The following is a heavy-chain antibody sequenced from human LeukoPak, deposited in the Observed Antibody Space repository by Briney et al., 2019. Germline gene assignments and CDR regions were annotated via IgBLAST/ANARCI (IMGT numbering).Heavy chain of an antibody. CDR1: GFTFSSYD. Sequence: GGSLRLSCAASGFTFSSYDMHWARQGTGKGLGWVSGIGTAGDTYYPDSVKGRFTISRENAKNSLYLQMNSLRAGDTAVYYCARALRYDSSGPTDAFDIWGQGTMVTISS. CDR2: IGTAGDT. J-gene: IGHJ3*02. CDR3: ARALRYDSSGPTDAFDI. D-gene: IGHD3-22*01. V-gene: IGHV3-13*01.